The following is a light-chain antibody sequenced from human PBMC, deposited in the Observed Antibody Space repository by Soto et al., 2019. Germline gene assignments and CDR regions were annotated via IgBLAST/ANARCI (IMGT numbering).Light chain of an antibody. CDR2: YDS. CDR3: QVWDSSSDHPV. CDR1: NIGSKS. Sequence: SYELTQPPSVSVAPGKTARITCGGNNIGSKSVHWYQQKPGQAPVLVIYYDSDRPSGIPERFSGSNSANTATLTISRVEAWDEADYYCQVWDSSSDHPVFGGGTKLTVL. J-gene: IGLJ3*02. V-gene: IGLV3-21*04.